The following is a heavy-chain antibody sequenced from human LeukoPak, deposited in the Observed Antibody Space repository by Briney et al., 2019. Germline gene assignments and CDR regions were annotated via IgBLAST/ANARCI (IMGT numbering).Heavy chain of an antibody. CDR1: GGSFSGYY. Sequence: PSETLSLTCAVYGGSFSGYYWSWIRQPPGKGLEWIGEINHSGSTNYNPSLKSRVTISVDKSKNQFSLKLSSATAADTAVYYCARIPYYYYAMDVWGQGTTVTVSS. CDR2: INHSGST. CDR3: ARIPYYYYAMDV. D-gene: IGHD2-2*02. J-gene: IGHJ6*02. V-gene: IGHV4-34*01.